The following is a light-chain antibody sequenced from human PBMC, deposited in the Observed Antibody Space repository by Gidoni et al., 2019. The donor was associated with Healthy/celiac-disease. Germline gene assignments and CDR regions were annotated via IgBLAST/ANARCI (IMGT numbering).Light chain of an antibody. J-gene: IGKJ2*01. CDR3: QQYYSPPYT. Sequence: IGMNQSPDSLAVSLGERATINCKSSQSVLYSSNHKTYLAWYQQKPAQPPKLLIYWASTRESGVPDRFSGSGSGTDCTLTISSLQPQDVAVSYCQQYYSPPYTFGQGTKLEIQ. CDR1: QSVLYSSNHKTY. CDR2: WAS. V-gene: IGKV4-1*01.